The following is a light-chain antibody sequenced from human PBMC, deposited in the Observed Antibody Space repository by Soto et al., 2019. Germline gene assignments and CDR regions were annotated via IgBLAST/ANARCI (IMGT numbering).Light chain of an antibody. J-gene: IGKJ4*01. CDR2: NAS. CDR1: QSVSSY. Sequence: EIVLTQSPATLSLSPGERATLSCRASQSVSSYLAWDQQKPGQAPRLLIYNASNRATGIPARFSGSGSGTDFTLTISSLEPEDFAVYYCQQRRNWPLLTFGGGTKVEIK. V-gene: IGKV3-11*01. CDR3: QQRRNWPLLT.